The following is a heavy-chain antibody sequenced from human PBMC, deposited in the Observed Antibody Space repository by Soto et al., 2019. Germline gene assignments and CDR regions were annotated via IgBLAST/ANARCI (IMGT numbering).Heavy chain of an antibody. CDR1: GFTFSSYA. CDR3: AREVVVTAIHSPYGMDV. J-gene: IGHJ6*02. CDR2: ISYDGSNK. V-gene: IGHV3-30-3*01. D-gene: IGHD2-21*02. Sequence: PGGSLRLSXAASGFTFSSYAMHWVRQAPGKGLEWVAVISYDGSNKYYADSVKGRFTISRDNSKNTLYLQMNSLRAEDTAVYYCAREVVVTAIHSPYGMDVWGQGTTVTVSS.